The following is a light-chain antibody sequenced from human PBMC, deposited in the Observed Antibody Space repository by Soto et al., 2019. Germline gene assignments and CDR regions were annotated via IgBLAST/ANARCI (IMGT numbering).Light chain of an antibody. V-gene: IGLV2-23*01. J-gene: IGLJ2*01. CDR1: SSDVGSYKF. Sequence: QSALTQPASVSGSPGQSITISCTGTSSDVGSYKFVSWYQQHPVKAPKLTIYEGSKRPSGVSNRFSGSKSGNTASLTISGLQAEDGADYYCCSYAGSSTLVFGGGTKVTVL. CDR3: CSYAGSSTLV. CDR2: EGS.